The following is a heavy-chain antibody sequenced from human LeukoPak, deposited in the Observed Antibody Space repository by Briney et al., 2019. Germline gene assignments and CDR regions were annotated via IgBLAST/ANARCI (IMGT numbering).Heavy chain of an antibody. CDR2: IIPILGIA. Sequence: GASVKVSCKASGYTFTSYGIIWVRQAPGQGLEWMGRIIPILGIANYAQKFQGRVTITADKSTSTAYVELSSLRSEDTAVYYCASASYSNYVRYWGLGTLVTVSS. V-gene: IGHV1-69*04. J-gene: IGHJ4*02. CDR3: ASASYSNYVRY. D-gene: IGHD4-11*01. CDR1: GYTFTSYG.